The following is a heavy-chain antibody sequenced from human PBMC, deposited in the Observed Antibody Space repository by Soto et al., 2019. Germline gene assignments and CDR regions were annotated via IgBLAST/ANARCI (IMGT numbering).Heavy chain of an antibody. Sequence: EVQLLESGGDLAQPGGSLRLFFEASGFTFSNYAMTWVGQSPGKGLEWVSTITSAGSTFYGDTVKGRFTISRDNSKSTLYLQMNSLGAEDTAVYYCAKTDKFHSQSSGWANRFDSWGQGTLVTVSS. CDR1: GFTFSNYA. J-gene: IGHJ4*02. CDR2: ITSAGST. CDR3: AKTDKFHSQSSGWANRFDS. D-gene: IGHD6-19*01. V-gene: IGHV3-23*01.